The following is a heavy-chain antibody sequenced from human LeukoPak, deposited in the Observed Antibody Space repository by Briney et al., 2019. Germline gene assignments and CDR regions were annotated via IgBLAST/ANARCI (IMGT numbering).Heavy chain of an antibody. CDR2: IGSSSGDT. J-gene: IGHJ3*02. V-gene: IGHV3-23*01. CDR3: ARDWARCGAGCYSRADAFDI. Sequence: GGSLRLSCAASGFTFRNYAMTWVRQAPGKGLEWDSAIGSSSGDTFYANSVKGRFTISRDNSKNTLYLQMNSLEVEDTAIYYCARDWARCGAGCYSRADAFDIWGQGTMVTVSS. CDR1: GFTFRNYA. D-gene: IGHD2-21*02.